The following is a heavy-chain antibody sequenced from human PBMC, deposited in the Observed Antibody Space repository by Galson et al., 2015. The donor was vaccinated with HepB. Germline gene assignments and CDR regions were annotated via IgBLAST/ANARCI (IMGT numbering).Heavy chain of an antibody. J-gene: IGHJ5*02. CDR3: ARRGSLYSKAPGGWFDP. CDR2: IYPGDSDT. Sequence: QSGAEVKKPGESLKISCKGSGYSFTSYWIGWVRQMPGKGLEWMGIIYPGDSDTRYSPSFQGQVTISADRSISTAYLQWSSLKASDTAMYYCARRGSLYSKAPGGWFDPWGQGTLVTVSS. CDR1: GYSFTSYW. V-gene: IGHV5-51*03. D-gene: IGHD4-11*01.